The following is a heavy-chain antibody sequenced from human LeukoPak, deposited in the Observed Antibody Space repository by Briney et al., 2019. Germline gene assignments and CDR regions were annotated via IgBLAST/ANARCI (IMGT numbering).Heavy chain of an antibody. J-gene: IGHJ4*02. D-gene: IGHD5-24*01. CDR1: GFTFSSSW. CDR2: KKNDGSET. CDR3: ARDMGWQQFDC. Sequence: GGSLRLSCAASGFTFSSSWMTWVRQAPGKGLERVANKKNDGSETYYMDSVKGRFTISRDNAKNSMYLQMNSLRAEDTAVYYCARDMGWQQFDCWGQGTLVTVSS. V-gene: IGHV3-7*01.